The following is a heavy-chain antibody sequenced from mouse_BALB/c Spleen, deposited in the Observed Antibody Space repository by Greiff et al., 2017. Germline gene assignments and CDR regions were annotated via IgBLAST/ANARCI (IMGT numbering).Heavy chain of an antibody. Sequence: VQLVESGGDLVKPGGSLKLSCAASGFTFSSYGMSWVRQTPDKRLEWVATISSGGSYTYYPDSVKGRFTISRDNAKNTLYLQMSSLKSEDTAMYYCARHNWDTPAMDYWGQGTSVTVSS. J-gene: IGHJ4*01. D-gene: IGHD4-1*01. CDR3: ARHNWDTPAMDY. CDR2: ISSGGSYT. V-gene: IGHV5-6*01. CDR1: GFTFSSYG.